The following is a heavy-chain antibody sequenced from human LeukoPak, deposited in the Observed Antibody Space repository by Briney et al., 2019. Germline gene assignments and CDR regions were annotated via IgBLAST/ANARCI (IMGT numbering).Heavy chain of an antibody. J-gene: IGHJ3*02. CDR3: ARETVDLRWLQLGAFDI. Sequence: GGSLRLSCAASGFTFSSYAMHWVRQAPGKGLEWVAVISYDGSNKYYADSVKGRLTISGDNSKNTLYLQMNSLRAEDTTVYYCARETVDLRWLQLGAFDIWGQGTMVTVSS. CDR2: ISYDGSNK. V-gene: IGHV3-30*04. D-gene: IGHD5-24*01. CDR1: GFTFSSYA.